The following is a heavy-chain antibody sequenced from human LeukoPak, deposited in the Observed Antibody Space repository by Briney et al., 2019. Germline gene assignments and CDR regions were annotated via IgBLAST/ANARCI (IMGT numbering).Heavy chain of an antibody. V-gene: IGHV3-21*01. Sequence: PGGSLRLSCAGSGFTFSRYNLNWFRQAPGKGLERVSSISGRSNHIFYAGSVKGRFTISRDNAKNSLYLQMNSLGAEDTAVYYCARDAQWLVPEGYYYYMDVWGKGTTVTVSS. D-gene: IGHD6-19*01. CDR1: GFTFSRYN. CDR3: ARDAQWLVPEGYYYYMDV. J-gene: IGHJ6*03. CDR2: ISGRSNHI.